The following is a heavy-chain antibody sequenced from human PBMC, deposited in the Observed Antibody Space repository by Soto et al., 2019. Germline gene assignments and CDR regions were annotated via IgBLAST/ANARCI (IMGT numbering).Heavy chain of an antibody. J-gene: IGHJ5*02. D-gene: IGHD6-13*01. Sequence: ASVKVSCKASGYTFTSYGISWVRQAPGQGLEWMGWISAYNGNTIYAQKFQGRVTMTEDTSTDTAYMELSSLRSEDTAVYYCATDLIAAARFDPWGQGTLVTVSS. V-gene: IGHV1-18*01. CDR2: ISAYNGNT. CDR1: GYTFTSYG. CDR3: ATDLIAAARFDP.